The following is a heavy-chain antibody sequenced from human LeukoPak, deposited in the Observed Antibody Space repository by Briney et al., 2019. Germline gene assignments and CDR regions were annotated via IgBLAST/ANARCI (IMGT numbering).Heavy chain of an antibody. CDR3: ARVTLYYYDSSGYYAPFVY. CDR2: INHSGST. Sequence: SETLSLTCAVYGGSFSGYYWSWIRQPPGKGLEWIGEINHSGSTNYNPSLKSRVTISVYTSKNQSSLKLSSVTAADTAVYYCARVTLYYYDSSGYYAPFVYWGQGTLVTVSS. CDR1: GGSFSGYY. J-gene: IGHJ4*02. D-gene: IGHD3-22*01. V-gene: IGHV4-34*01.